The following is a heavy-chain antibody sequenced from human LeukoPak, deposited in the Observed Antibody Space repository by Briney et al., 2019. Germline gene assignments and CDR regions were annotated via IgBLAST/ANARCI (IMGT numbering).Heavy chain of an antibody. CDR3: AKLSSGSYHLSY. Sequence: PRGSLRLSCAASGFTFSSYAMSWVRQAPGKGLEWVSAISGSGGSTYYADSVKGRFTISRDNSKNTLYLQMNSLRAEDTAVYYCAKLSSGSYHLSYWGQGTLVTVSS. CDR1: GFTFSSYA. CDR2: ISGSGGST. J-gene: IGHJ4*02. D-gene: IGHD3-10*01. V-gene: IGHV3-23*01.